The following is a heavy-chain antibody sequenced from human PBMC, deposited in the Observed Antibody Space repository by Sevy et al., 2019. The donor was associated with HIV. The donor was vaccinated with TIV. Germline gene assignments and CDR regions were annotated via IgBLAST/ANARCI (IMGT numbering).Heavy chain of an antibody. CDR3: AGDVGGSHYIFGKLDY. Sequence: GGSLRLSCAASGFTFSYYSLTWVRQPPGKGLEWVSSISSAGSFIYYADSVKGRFTISRDSAKSSLYLQMNSLGVEDTAVYYCAGDVGGSHYIFGKLDYWGQGTLVTVSS. CDR1: GFTFSYYS. J-gene: IGHJ4*02. V-gene: IGHV3-21*06. D-gene: IGHD1-26*01. CDR2: ISSAGSFI.